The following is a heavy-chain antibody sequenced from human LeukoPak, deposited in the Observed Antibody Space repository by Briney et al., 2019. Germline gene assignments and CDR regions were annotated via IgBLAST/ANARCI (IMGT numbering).Heavy chain of an antibody. V-gene: IGHV1-2*02. CDR3: ARDLKPNSSGWYANYYYGMDV. CDR2: INPNSGGT. Sequence: GASVKVSCKASGYTFTGYYMHWVRQAPGQGLEWMGWINPNSGGTNYAQKFQGRVTMTRDTSTSTVYMELSSLRSEDTAVYYCARDLKPNSSGWYANYYYGMDVWGQGTTVTVSS. J-gene: IGHJ6*02. D-gene: IGHD6-19*01. CDR1: GYTFTGYY.